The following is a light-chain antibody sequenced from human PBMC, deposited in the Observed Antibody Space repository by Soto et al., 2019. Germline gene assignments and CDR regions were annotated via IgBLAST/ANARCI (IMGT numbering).Light chain of an antibody. Sequence: DIVMTQSPDSLAVSLGERATINCKSSQSVLYSSNNKNYLAWYQQKPGQPPKLLIYWASTRESGVPDRFSGSGSGTDFTLTIISLQAEDVAVYYCHQYYSTPRVFTFGPGTKVDIK. CDR3: HQYYSTPRVFT. V-gene: IGKV4-1*01. CDR1: QSVLYSSNNKNY. CDR2: WAS. J-gene: IGKJ3*01.